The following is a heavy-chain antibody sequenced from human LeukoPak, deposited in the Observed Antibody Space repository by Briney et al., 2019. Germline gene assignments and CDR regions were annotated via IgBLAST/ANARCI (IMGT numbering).Heavy chain of an antibody. CDR3: TTEDYSSGWYAGGGAEYFQH. V-gene: IGHV1-8*01. J-gene: IGHJ1*01. CDR2: MNPNSGNT. CDR1: GYTFTSYD. Sequence: ASVKVSCKASGYTFTSYDINWVRQATGQGLEWMGWMNPNSGNTGYAQKFQGRVTMTRNTSISTAYMELSSLRSEDTAVYYCTTEDYSSGWYAGGGAEYFQHWGQGTLVTVSS. D-gene: IGHD6-19*01.